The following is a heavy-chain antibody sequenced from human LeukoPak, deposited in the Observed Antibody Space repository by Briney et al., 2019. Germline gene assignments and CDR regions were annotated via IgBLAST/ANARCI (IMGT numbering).Heavy chain of an antibody. CDR3: ARENYYGSGSYYT. CDR1: GGTFSSYA. J-gene: IGHJ5*02. Sequence: AVKVSCKASGGTFSSYAISWVRQAPGQGLEWMGGIIPIFGTANYAQKFQGRVTITADKSTSTAYMELSSLRSEDTAAYYCARENYYGSGSYYTWGQGTLVTVSS. V-gene: IGHV1-69*06. D-gene: IGHD3-10*01. CDR2: IIPIFGTA.